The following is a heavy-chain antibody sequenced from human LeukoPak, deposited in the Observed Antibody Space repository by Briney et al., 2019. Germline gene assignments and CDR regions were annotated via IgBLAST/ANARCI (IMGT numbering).Heavy chain of an antibody. V-gene: IGHV1-69*13. Sequence: SVKVSCKASGGTFSSYAISWVRQAPGQGLEWMGGIIPIFGTADYAQKFQGRVTITADESTSTAYMELSSLRSEDTAVYYCATLGYCSSTSCSFFDYWGQGTLVTVSS. CDR2: IIPIFGTA. CDR3: ATLGYCSSTSCSFFDY. D-gene: IGHD2-2*01. J-gene: IGHJ4*02. CDR1: GGTFSSYA.